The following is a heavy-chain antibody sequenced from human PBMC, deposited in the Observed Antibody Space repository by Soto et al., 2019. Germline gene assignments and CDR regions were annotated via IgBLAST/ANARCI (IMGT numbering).Heavy chain of an antibody. CDR2: IKSKTDGGTT. CDR3: TTSLRITMIVVVSPGAFDI. CDR1: GFTFSNAW. Sequence: GGSLRLSCAASGFTFSNAWMSWVRQAPGKGLEWVGRIKSKTDGGTTDYAAPVKGRLTISRDDSKNTLYLQMNSLKTEDTAVYYCTTSLRITMIVVVSPGAFDIWGQGTMVTVSS. D-gene: IGHD3-22*01. J-gene: IGHJ3*02. V-gene: IGHV3-15*01.